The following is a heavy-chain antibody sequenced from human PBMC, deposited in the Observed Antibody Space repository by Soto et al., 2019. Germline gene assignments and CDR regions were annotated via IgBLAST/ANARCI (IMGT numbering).Heavy chain of an antibody. CDR3: ARGGHYDFWGGPEFDY. CDR2: ISGYNGNT. J-gene: IGHJ4*02. CDR1: GYTFTRYL. V-gene: IGHV1-18*04. D-gene: IGHD3-3*01. Sequence: SLKVSCKGSGYTFTRYLISWVRPAPGQGLEWMGWISGYNGNTNYAQKLQGRVTMTTDTTTNTAYMELRSLRSDDTAVYYCARGGHYDFWGGPEFDYWGQGTLVTVSS.